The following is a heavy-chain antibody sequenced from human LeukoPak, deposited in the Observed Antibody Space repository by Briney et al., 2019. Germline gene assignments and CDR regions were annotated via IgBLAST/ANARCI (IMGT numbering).Heavy chain of an antibody. CDR2: ISGSGGST. CDR3: AKNRGTGMAFYDH. D-gene: IGHD5-18*01. V-gene: IGHV3-23*01. CDR1: GFTFSSNA. Sequence: PGGSLRLSCAASGFTFSSNAMIWVRQTPGKGLEWVSAISGSGGSTYYADSVKGRFTISRDNSKNTLYLQMNSLRAEDTAVYYCAKNRGTGMAFYDHWGQGTQVTVSS. J-gene: IGHJ4*02.